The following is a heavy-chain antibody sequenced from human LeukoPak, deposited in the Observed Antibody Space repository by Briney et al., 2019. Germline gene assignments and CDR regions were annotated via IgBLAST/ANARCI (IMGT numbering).Heavy chain of an antibody. Sequence: ASVKVSCTASRVTFSSYAIYWVRQAPGQRLEWMAWIIAANGKTKYSRKFQGRVSITTDTSARTAYMELRSLGSEDTAIYYCARSKDFPFFDAWGQGTLVTVSS. V-gene: IGHV1-3*01. CDR3: ARSKDFPFFDA. J-gene: IGHJ4*02. CDR1: RVTFSSYA. D-gene: IGHD5/OR15-5a*01. CDR2: IIAANGKT.